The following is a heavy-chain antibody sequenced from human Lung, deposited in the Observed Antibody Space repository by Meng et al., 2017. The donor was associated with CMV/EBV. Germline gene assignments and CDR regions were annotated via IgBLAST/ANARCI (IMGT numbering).Heavy chain of an antibody. J-gene: IGHJ5*01. CDR2: IIPVRGIT. V-gene: IGHV1-69*04. Sequence: SSYSVSWVRQAPGQGLEWVGRIIPVRGITNYAQKFQGRVTITADRSTSTFYMELSSLRSEDTAMYYCAREQYCSNTNCFNWFDSWAQGTLVTVSS. CDR1: SSYS. CDR3: AREQYCSNTNCFNWFDS. D-gene: IGHD2-2*01.